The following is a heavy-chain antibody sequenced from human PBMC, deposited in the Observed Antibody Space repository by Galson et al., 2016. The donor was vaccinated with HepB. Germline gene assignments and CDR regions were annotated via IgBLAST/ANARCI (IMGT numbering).Heavy chain of an antibody. CDR1: GYSISSGYY. D-gene: IGHD3-10*01. CDR3: VRARFFVTDYYYDFDY. J-gene: IGHJ4*02. CDR2: IWHAGNT. Sequence: ETLSLTCAVSGYSISSGYYWGWIRQSPGKGLEWIGSIWHAGNTFYNPSLRSRVSLSVDTSKNQFSLRLTSVTAADTAVYYCVRARFFVTDYYYDFDYWGQGTLVTVSS. V-gene: IGHV4-38-2*01.